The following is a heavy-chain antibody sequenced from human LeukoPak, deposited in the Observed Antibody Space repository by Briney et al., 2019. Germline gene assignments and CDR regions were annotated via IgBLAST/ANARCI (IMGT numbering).Heavy chain of an antibody. J-gene: IGHJ3*02. CDR2: IYYSGST. CDR1: GGSISSYY. Sequence: SETLSLTCTVSGGSISSYYRSWIRQPPGKGLEWIGYIYYSGSTNYNPSLKSRVTISVDTSKNQFSLKLSSVTAADTAVYYCARDKGPPQAFDIWGQGTMVTVSS. V-gene: IGHV4-59*01. CDR3: ARDKGPPQAFDI.